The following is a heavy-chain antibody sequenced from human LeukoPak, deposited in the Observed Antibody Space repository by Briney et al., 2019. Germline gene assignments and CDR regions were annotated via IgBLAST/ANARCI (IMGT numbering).Heavy chain of an antibody. V-gene: IGHV4-34*01. CDR2: INHSGST. CDR1: GGSFSGYY. CDR3: ARGTPDLLRYFDWLLIYFDY. J-gene: IGHJ4*02. Sequence: SETLSLTCAVYGGSFSGYYWSWIRQPPGKGLEWIGEINHSGSTNYNLSLKSRVTISVDTSKNQFSLKLSSVTAADTAVYYCARGTPDLLRYFDWLLIYFDYWGQGTLVTVSS. D-gene: IGHD3-9*01.